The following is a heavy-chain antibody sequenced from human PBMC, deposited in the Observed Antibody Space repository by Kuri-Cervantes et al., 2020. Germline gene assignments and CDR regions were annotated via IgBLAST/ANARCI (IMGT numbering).Heavy chain of an antibody. Sequence: ASVKVSCKASGYTFTSYGISWVRQAPGQGLEWMGWISAYNGNTNYAQKLQGRVTMTTDTSTSTAYMELSSLRSEDTAVYYCATDRNRNRYYYYYMDVWGKGTTVTVSS. D-gene: IGHD1-14*01. CDR1: GYTFTSYG. CDR2: ISAYNGNT. V-gene: IGHV1-18*01. J-gene: IGHJ6*03. CDR3: ATDRNRNRYYYYYMDV.